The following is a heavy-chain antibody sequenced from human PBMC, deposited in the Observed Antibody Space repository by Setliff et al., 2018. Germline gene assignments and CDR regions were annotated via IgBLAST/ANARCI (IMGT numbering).Heavy chain of an antibody. CDR1: GYTFTDFA. V-gene: IGHV1-18*01. CDR2: ISAYNGYM. CDR3: ARDFNGLALGF. J-gene: IGHJ4*02. Sequence: ASVKVSCKTSGYTFTDFAMNWVRQAPGQGLEWMGWISAYNGYMVYAQKFQGRVTMTTDTTTTTAYMDLGSLRSDDTAVYYCARDFNGLALGFWGQGTLVTVSS. D-gene: IGHD3-3*02.